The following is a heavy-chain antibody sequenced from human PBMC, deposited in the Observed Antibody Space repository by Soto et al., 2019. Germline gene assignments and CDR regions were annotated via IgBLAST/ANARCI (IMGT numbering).Heavy chain of an antibody. J-gene: IGHJ5*02. V-gene: IGHV4-34*01. CDR2: INHSGST. CDR3: ARAAVPHRWFDP. D-gene: IGHD2-2*01. Sequence: PSETLSLTCAVYGGSFSGYYWSWIRQPPGKGLEWIGEINHSGSTNYNPSLKSRVTISVDTSKNQFSLKLSSVTAADTAVYYCARAAVPHRWFDPWGQGTLVTVSS. CDR1: GGSFSGYY.